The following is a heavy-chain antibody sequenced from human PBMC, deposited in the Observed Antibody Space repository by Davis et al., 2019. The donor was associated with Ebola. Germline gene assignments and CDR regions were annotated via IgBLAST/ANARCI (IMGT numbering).Heavy chain of an antibody. Sequence: ASVKVSCKASGYTFSDYGISWVRQAPGQGLEWMGWIRTSNGETKLAQNLQGRVTMTTDRSTSTVYMDLRSLTSDDTAVYYCARDRTDSSPYYFYGVDVWGQGTTVTVSS. V-gene: IGHV1-18*01. CDR2: IRTSNGET. J-gene: IGHJ6*02. CDR1: GYTFSDYG. CDR3: ARDRTDSSPYYFYGVDV. D-gene: IGHD6-13*01.